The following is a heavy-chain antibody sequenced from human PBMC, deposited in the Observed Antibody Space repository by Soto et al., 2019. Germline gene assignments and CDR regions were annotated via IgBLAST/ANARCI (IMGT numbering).Heavy chain of an antibody. D-gene: IGHD2-2*01. CDR2: INAGNGNT. CDR1: GYRFTSYG. J-gene: IGHJ4*02. V-gene: IGHV1-3*01. CDR3: ARERRYCSSTSCYPSFDY. Sequence: ASVKVSCKASGYRFTSYGIGWVRQAPGQGLEWMGWINAGNGNTKHSQKFQGRVTITRDTSASTAYMELSSLRSEDTAVYYCARERRYCSSTSCYPSFDYWGQGTLVTVSS.